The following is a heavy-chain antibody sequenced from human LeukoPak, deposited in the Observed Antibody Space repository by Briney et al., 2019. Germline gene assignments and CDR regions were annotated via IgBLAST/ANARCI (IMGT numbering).Heavy chain of an antibody. CDR3: ATNLFCASASCL. D-gene: IGHD2-2*01. V-gene: IGHV3-21*01. CDR2: ISPDNNYI. J-gene: IGHJ4*02. Sequence: GGSLRLSCAASGFTFSTYTMNWVRQAPGTGLECLSSISPDNNYIFYADSVRGRFTISRDNAKASLYLQMNSLGVEDTATYYCATNLFCASASCLWGPGTLVTVSS. CDR1: GFTFSTYT.